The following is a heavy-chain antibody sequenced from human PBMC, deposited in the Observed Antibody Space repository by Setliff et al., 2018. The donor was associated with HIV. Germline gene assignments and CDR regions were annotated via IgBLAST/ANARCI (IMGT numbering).Heavy chain of an antibody. D-gene: IGHD7-27*01. V-gene: IGHV4-34*01. CDR1: GRSFSGYY. J-gene: IGHJ3*01. CDR2: INHSGGT. CDR3: ARGWGHDGFDF. Sequence: PSETLSLTCAVYGRSFSGYYWNWIRQSPGKGLEWIGEINHSGGTNYNPSHKSRVTMSIDTSKNQFSLNVSSVTAADTAVYYCARGWGHDGFDFWGQGTMVTVSS.